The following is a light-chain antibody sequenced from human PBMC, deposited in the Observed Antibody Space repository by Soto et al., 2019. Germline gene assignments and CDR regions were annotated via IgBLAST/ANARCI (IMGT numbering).Light chain of an antibody. J-gene: IGKJ1*01. Sequence: EMVLTQSPGTLSLSPGDRASLSCRASQNFKNNYLAWYQHKFGQAPRLVIYGASNSPTDTPERFSGSGSGTDFTLAVSRLEPEDFAVDYCQEYGSPVRTFGQGTKVEI. V-gene: IGKV3-20*01. CDR2: GAS. CDR1: QNFKNNY. CDR3: QEYGSPVRT.